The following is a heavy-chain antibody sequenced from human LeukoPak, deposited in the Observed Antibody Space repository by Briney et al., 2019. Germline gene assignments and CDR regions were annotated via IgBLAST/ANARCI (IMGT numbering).Heavy chain of an antibody. Sequence: PGGSLRLTCAASGFTFSSYAVSWVRQAPGKGMEWVSAISRAGESTYYADSVKGRFTISRDNSKNTVSLQMNSVRAEDTAVYYCARRPITYFSGQYYYYMDVWGRGTTVTVSS. CDR1: GFTFSSYA. D-gene: IGHD1-14*01. J-gene: IGHJ6*03. CDR2: ISRAGEST. CDR3: ARRPITYFSGQYYYYMDV. V-gene: IGHV3-23*01.